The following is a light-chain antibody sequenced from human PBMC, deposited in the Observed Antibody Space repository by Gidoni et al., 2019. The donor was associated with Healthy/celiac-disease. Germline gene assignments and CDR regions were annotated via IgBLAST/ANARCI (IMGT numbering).Light chain of an antibody. V-gene: IGKV1-39*01. CDR1: QSISSY. CDR3: QQSYSTPGT. CDR2: AAS. Sequence: IQMTQSPSSLSATVGDRVTITCRASQSISSYLNWYQQKPGKAPKLLTYAASSLQSGVPSRCSGRGSGTDFTLTISSLQPEDFATYYCQQSYSTPGTSGGGTKVEIK. J-gene: IGKJ4*01.